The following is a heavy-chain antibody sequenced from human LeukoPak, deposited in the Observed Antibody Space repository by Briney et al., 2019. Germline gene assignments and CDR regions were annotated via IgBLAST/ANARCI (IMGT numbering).Heavy chain of an antibody. J-gene: IGHJ6*03. D-gene: IGHD3-10*01. V-gene: IGHV1-2*02. Sequence: GASVKVSCKSSGYTFTGYYMHWVRQAPGQGHEWMGWINPNSGGTNYAQKFQGRVTMTRDTSISTAYMELSRLRSDDTAVYYCARVRGSGSPPMDVWGKGTTVTISS. CDR1: GYTFTGYY. CDR2: INPNSGGT. CDR3: ARVRGSGSPPMDV.